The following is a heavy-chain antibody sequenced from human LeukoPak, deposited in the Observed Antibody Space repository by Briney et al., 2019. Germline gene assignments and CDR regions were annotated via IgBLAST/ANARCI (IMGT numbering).Heavy chain of an antibody. J-gene: IGHJ4*02. CDR3: ARGTASSGYYLDY. V-gene: IGHV3-7*01. Sequence: PGGSLRLSCAASGFTFSSYWMSWVRQAPGKGLEWVANIKQDESEKYYVDSVKGRFTISRDNAKNSLYLQMNSLRAEDTAVYYCARGTASSGYYLDYWGQGTLVTVSS. D-gene: IGHD3-22*01. CDR1: GFTFSSYW. CDR2: IKQDESEK.